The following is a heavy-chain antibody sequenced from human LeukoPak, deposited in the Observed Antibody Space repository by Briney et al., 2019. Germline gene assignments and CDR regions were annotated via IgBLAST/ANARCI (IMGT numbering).Heavy chain of an antibody. Sequence: GGSLRLSCAASGFTFSSYEMNWVRQAPGKGLEWVSYISSSGSTIYYADSVKGRFTISRDNSKNTVYLQMTSLRVEDTAVYYCAKDQNWEGGYWGQGTLVTVSS. J-gene: IGHJ4*02. V-gene: IGHV3-48*03. CDR2: ISSSGSTI. D-gene: IGHD7-27*01. CDR1: GFTFSSYE. CDR3: AKDQNWEGGY.